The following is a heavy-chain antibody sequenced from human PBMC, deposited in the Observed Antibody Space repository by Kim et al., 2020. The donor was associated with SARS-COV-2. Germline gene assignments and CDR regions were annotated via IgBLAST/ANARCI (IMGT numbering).Heavy chain of an antibody. CDR1: GGTFSSYA. J-gene: IGHJ6*02. CDR3: AMGEFEDWPELPNCSGGSCYSARSRNYYYYYGMDARNYYYYYGMDV. V-gene: IGHV1-69*13. CDR2: IIPIFGTA. D-gene: IGHD2-15*01. Sequence: SVKVSCKASGGTFSSYAISWVRQAPGQGLEWMGGIIPIFGTANYAQKFQGRVTITADESTSTAYMELSSLRSEDTAVYYCAMGEFEDWPELPNCSGGSCYSARSRNYYYYYGMDARNYYYYYGMDVWGQGTTVTVSS.